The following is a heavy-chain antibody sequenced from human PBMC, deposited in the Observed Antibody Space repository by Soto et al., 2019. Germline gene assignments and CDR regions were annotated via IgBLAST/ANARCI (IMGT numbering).Heavy chain of an antibody. CDR3: ARDLVSTIGDFDF. D-gene: IGHD5-12*01. V-gene: IGHV1-2*02. J-gene: IGHJ4*02. CDR2: INPNSGAT. CDR1: GCTFIGYY. Sequence: ASVKVSCKASGCTFIGYYIHWVRQAPGQGLEWVGWINPNSGATNYAQKFQGRVTMTRDRAITTAYMELSSLTSTDTAVYYCARDLVSTIGDFDFWGQGTPVTVSS.